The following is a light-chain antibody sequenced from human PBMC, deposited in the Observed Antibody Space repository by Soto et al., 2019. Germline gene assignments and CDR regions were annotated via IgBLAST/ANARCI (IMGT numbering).Light chain of an antibody. CDR2: KAS. CDR3: QQYKSYSEFT. J-gene: IGKJ3*01. Sequence: DIQMTQSPSTLSASVGDRVIITCRASQSINNWLAWYQQKPGKAPKLLIHKASSLESGVPSRFSGSGSGTEFRLTISSLQPDDFATYYCQQYKSYSEFTFGPGTKVDIK. CDR1: QSINNW. V-gene: IGKV1-5*03.